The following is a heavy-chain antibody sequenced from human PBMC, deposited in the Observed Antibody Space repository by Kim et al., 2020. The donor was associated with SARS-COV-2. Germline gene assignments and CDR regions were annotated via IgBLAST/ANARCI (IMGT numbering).Heavy chain of an antibody. Sequence: NPSLKSRVTISVDTSKNQFSLKLSSVTAADTAVYYCARHLRQEQQLVLGYWGQGTLVTVSS. J-gene: IGHJ4*02. D-gene: IGHD6-13*01. V-gene: IGHV4-31*02. CDR3: ARHLRQEQQLVLGY.